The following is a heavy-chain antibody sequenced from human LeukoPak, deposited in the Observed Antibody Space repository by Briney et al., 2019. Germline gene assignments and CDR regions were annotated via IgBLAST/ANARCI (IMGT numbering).Heavy chain of an antibody. Sequence: GGSLRLTCAASGFTFSDYYMSWIRQAPGKGLEWVANIEDDGNKKNYVDSVKGRFTISRDNVKNSIYLQMNSLRADDTAVYYCARGRGIALWGQGTLVTVSS. CDR1: GFTFSDYY. CDR3: ARGRGIAL. V-gene: IGHV3-7*03. CDR2: IEDDGNKK. D-gene: IGHD6-13*01. J-gene: IGHJ4*02.